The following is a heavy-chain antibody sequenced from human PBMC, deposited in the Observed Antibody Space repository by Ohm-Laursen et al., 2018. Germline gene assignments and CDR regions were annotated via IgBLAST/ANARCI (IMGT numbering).Heavy chain of an antibody. D-gene: IGHD6-13*01. CDR3: AKIGSSGDWFDP. J-gene: IGHJ5*02. CDR2: ISWNSGSI. Sequence: SLRLSCSASGFTFDDYGMHWVRQAPGKGLEWVSGISWNSGSIGYADSVKGRFTISRDNAKNSLYLQMNSLRPEDTALYYCAKIGSSGDWFDPWGQGTLVTVSS. V-gene: IGHV3-9*01. CDR1: GFTFDDYG.